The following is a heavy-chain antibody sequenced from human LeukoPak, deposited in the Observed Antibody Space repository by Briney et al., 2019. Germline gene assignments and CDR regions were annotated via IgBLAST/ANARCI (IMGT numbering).Heavy chain of an antibody. Sequence: GESLKISCKGSGYSFTSYWIGWVRQMPGKGLEWMGIIYPGDSDTRYSPSFQGQVTISADKSISTAYLQWSSLKASDTAMYYCARCKDYCGSGSYTSYYYGMDVWGQGTTVTVSS. CDR1: GYSFTSYW. V-gene: IGHV5-51*01. D-gene: IGHD3-10*01. CDR2: IYPGDSDT. J-gene: IGHJ6*02. CDR3: ARCKDYCGSGSYTSYYYGMDV.